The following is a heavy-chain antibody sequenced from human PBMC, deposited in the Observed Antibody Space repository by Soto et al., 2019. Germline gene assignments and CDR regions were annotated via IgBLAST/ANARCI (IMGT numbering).Heavy chain of an antibody. CDR2: IYHSGST. CDR1: GGSISSSNW. CDR3: ARENEYYYGSGKSN. V-gene: IGHV4-4*02. D-gene: IGHD3-10*01. Sequence: SETLSLTCAVSGGSISSSNWWSWVRQPPGKGLEWIGEIYHSGSTNYNPSLKSRVTISVDKSKNQFSLKLSSVTAADTAVYYCARENEYYYGSGKSNRGKGTLVTVSS. J-gene: IGHJ4*02.